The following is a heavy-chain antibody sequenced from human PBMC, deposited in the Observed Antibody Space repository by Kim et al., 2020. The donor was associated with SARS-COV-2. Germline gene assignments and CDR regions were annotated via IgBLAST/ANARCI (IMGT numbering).Heavy chain of an antibody. CDR2: INAGNDNT. J-gene: IGHJ5*02. Sequence: ASVKVSCRASGYTFSSYAMHWVRQAPGQRLEWMGWINAGNDNTKYSQKFQGRVTITRDTSASTAYMELSSLRSEDTAVYYCARDGLWFGKSLKNWFDPWGQGTLVTVSS. CDR1: GYTFSSYA. D-gene: IGHD3-10*01. CDR3: ARDGLWFGKSLKNWFDP. V-gene: IGHV1-3*01.